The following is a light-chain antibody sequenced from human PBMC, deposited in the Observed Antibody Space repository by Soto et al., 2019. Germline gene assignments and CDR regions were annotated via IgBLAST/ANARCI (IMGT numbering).Light chain of an antibody. CDR3: QQYCNWPLT. CDR2: GAS. CDR1: QSLSGN. V-gene: IGKV3-15*01. J-gene: IGKJ1*01. Sequence: ETVMTQSPATLSVSPGERATLSCRASQSLSGNLAWYQQKPAQAPRLLIYGASTRATGIPDRFSGSGSGTDFTLTISSLQSEDFAVYCCQQYCNWPLTFGQGTKVEI.